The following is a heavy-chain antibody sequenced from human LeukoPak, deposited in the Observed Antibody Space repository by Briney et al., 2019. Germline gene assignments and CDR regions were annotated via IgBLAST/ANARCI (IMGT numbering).Heavy chain of an antibody. V-gene: IGHV1-8*01. CDR1: GYTFTSYD. J-gene: IGHJ6*02. CDR2: MNPNSGNT. D-gene: IGHD2-2*01. Sequence: ASVKVSCKASGYTFTSYDINWVRQATGPGLEWMGWMNPNSGNTGYAQKFQGRVTMTRNTSISTAYMELSSLRSEDTAVYYCARDKYCSSTSCHGVYYGMDVWGQGTTVTVSS. CDR3: ARDKYCSSTSCHGVYYGMDV.